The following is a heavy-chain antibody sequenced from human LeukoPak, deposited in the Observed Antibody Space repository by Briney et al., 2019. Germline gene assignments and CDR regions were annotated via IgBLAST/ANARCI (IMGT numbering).Heavy chain of an antibody. J-gene: IGHJ6*02. CDR2: MFYTGST. CDR1: GGSINSDY. V-gene: IGHV4-59*01. CDR3: ARVSVVYGMDV. Sequence: KPSETLSLTCSVSGGSINSDYWSWIRQCPGKGLEWIGYMFYTGSTSYNPSLKSRVTMSLATSKTQFSLKLSSVTPADTAVYYCARVSVVYGMDVWGQGTTVTVSS.